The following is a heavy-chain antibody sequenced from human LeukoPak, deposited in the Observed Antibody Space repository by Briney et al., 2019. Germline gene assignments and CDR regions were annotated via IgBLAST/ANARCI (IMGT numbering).Heavy chain of an antibody. J-gene: IGHJ5*02. CDR2: IYYSGST. Sequence: SETLSLTCTVSGGSISSYYWSWIRQPPGKGLEWIGYIYYSGSTNYNPSLKSRVTISVDTSKNQSSLKLSSVTAADTAVYYCARITGLLWFGELVSNWFDPWGQGTLVTVSS. CDR3: ARITGLLWFGELVSNWFDP. D-gene: IGHD3-10*01. V-gene: IGHV4-59*08. CDR1: GGSISSYY.